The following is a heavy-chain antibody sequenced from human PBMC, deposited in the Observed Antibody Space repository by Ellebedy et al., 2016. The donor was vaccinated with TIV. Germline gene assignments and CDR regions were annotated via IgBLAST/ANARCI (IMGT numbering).Heavy chain of an antibody. CDR2: IRYDGANR. D-gene: IGHD3-10*01. CDR1: GFTFRTSG. J-gene: IGHJ4*02. V-gene: IGHV3-30*02. Sequence: GESLKISCAASGFTFRTSGLHWVRQAPGKGLEWVALIRYDGANRYYADSVKGRFTISRDNSKNTLFLQMNSLKPEDTALYYCAKDGGSGIPTPLDNWGQGTLVTVSS. CDR3: AKDGGSGIPTPLDN.